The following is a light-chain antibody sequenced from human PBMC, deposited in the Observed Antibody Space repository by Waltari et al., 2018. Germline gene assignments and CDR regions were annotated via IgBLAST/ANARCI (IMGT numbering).Light chain of an antibody. CDR2: AAS. Sequence: IQLTQSPSSLSASVGDRVTITCRASQGISSYLAWYQQKPGQAPKLLIYAASTLQSGVPSRFSGTGSGTDFSLTISSLQPEDFATYYCQQLNSFPLTFGRGTKVEIK. CDR1: QGISSY. CDR3: QQLNSFPLT. V-gene: IGKV1-9*01. J-gene: IGKJ1*01.